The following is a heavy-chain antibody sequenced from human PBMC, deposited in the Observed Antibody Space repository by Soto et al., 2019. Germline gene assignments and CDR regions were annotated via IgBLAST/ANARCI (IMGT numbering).Heavy chain of an antibody. V-gene: IGHV1-2*04. D-gene: IGHD2-15*01. J-gene: IGHJ4*02. CDR3: ARRLAYCSGGSCYRSPRPSDY. CDR2: INPNSGGT. Sequence: ASVKVSCKASGYTFTGYYMHWVRQAPGQGLEWMGWINPNSGGTNYAQKFQGWVTMTRDTSISTAYMELSSLRSEDTAVYYCARRLAYCSGGSCYRSPRPSDYWGQGTLVTVSS. CDR1: GYTFTGYY.